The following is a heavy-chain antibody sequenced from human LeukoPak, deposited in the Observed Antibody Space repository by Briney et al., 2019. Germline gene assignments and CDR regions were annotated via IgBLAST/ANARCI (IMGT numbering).Heavy chain of an antibody. V-gene: IGHV4-39*01. D-gene: IGHD3-22*01. CDR3: ARGVGDSLGHRYDPLEY. CDR1: GGSISSSSYY. CDR2: IYYSGST. J-gene: IGHJ4*02. Sequence: KPSETLSLTCTVSGGSISSSSYYWGWVRQPPGKGLEWIGSIYYSGSTYYNPSLKSRVTISVDTSKTQFSLKLRSVTAADTAVFYCARGVGDSLGHRYDPLEYWGQGMLVTVSS.